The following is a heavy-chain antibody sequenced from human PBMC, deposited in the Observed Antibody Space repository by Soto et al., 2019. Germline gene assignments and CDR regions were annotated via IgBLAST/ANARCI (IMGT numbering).Heavy chain of an antibody. V-gene: IGHV4-59*01. CDR1: VGSISSSY. J-gene: IGHJ3*01. CDR3: ARRYGSAFDF. D-gene: IGHD3-10*01. CDR2: IYYSGST. Sequence: QVQLQESAPGLVKPSETLSLTCTVSVGSISSSYWSWIRQPPGKGLEWIGYIYYSGSTNYNPSLKSRVTISVDTSKNQFSLKLTSVTAADTAVYYCARRYGSAFDFWGQGTMVTVSS.